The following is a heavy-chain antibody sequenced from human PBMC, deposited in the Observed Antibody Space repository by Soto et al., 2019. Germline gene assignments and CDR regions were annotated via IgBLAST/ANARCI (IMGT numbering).Heavy chain of an antibody. CDR1: GFTVSSNY. D-gene: IGHD1-26*01. CDR2: IYSGGST. CDR3: ARGRSYHYYYYMDV. J-gene: IGHJ6*03. V-gene: IGHV3-53*04. Sequence: VQLVESGGGLVQPGGSLRLSCAASGFTVSSNYMSWVGQAPGKGLEWVSVIYSGGSTYYADSVKGRFTISRHNSKNMLYLQMNSLRAEDTAVYSCARGRSYHYYYYMDVRGKGTTVTVSS.